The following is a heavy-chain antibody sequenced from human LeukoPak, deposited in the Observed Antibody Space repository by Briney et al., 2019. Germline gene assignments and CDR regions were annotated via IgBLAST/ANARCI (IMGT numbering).Heavy chain of an antibody. D-gene: IGHD6-19*01. J-gene: IGHJ5*02. Sequence: GGALKVFWKGSGYSFNRYWIGWGRQMPGKSLEGMGVIYPGDSDTRYSPSFQGQVTISADKSISTAYLQWSSLKASDTAMYYCARRGSAVAVDNWFDPWGQGTLVTVSS. CDR1: GYSFNRYW. CDR2: IYPGDSDT. CDR3: ARRGSAVAVDNWFDP. V-gene: IGHV5-51*01.